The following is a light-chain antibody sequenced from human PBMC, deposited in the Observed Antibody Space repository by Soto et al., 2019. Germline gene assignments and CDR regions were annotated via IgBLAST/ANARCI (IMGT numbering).Light chain of an antibody. CDR1: SSDVGGYNY. Sequence: QSALTQPASVSGSPGQSITISCTGTSSDVGGYNYVSWYQQHPGKGPKLMIYEGSNRPSGVSNRFSGSKSGNTASLTISRXXXXXXXXYYCRSYTTSSTPVVFGGGTKL. CDR2: EGS. CDR3: RSYTTSSTPVV. J-gene: IGLJ2*01. V-gene: IGLV2-14*01.